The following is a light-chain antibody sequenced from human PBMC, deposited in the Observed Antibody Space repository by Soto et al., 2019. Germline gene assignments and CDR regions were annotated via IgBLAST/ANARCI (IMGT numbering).Light chain of an antibody. CDR2: DAS. CDR3: QQRSNWPLT. J-gene: IGKJ4*01. V-gene: IGKV3-11*01. Sequence: EIVLTHSQATLSFSPLEGATLXFRASQSVSSYLAWYQQKPGQAPRLLIYDASNRATGIPARFSGSGSGTDFTLTISSLEPEDFAVYYCQQRSNWPLTFGGGTKVDIK. CDR1: QSVSSY.